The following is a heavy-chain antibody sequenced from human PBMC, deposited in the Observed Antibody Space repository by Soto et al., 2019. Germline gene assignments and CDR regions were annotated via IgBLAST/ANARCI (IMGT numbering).Heavy chain of an antibody. V-gene: IGHV3-66*01. J-gene: IGHJ5*01. CDR2: IYSGGST. CDR1: GFTVSSNY. Sequence: PGGSLRLSCAASGFTVSSNYMSWVRQAPGKGLEWVSVIYSGGSTYYADSVKGRFTISRDNSKNTLYLQMNSLRAEDTAVYYCARAKIAAAGINWFDSWGQGTLVTVSS. CDR3: ARAKIAAAGINWFDS. D-gene: IGHD6-13*01.